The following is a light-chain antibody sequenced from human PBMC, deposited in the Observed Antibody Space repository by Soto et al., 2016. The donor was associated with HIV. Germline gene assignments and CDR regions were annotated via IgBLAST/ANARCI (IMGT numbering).Light chain of an antibody. CDR1: QSINSW. J-gene: IGKJ1*01. Sequence: DIQMTQSPSTLSASVGDRVTITCRASQSINSWLAWYQQKAGKAPKLLIYKASSLESGVPSRFSGSGSGTEFTLTISSLQPEDVXTYYCLQHNRNPRTFGQGTKVEI. CDR3: LQHNRNPRT. CDR2: KAS. V-gene: IGKV1-5*03.